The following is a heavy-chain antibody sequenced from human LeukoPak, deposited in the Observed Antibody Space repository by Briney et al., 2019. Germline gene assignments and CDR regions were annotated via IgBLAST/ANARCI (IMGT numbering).Heavy chain of an antibody. V-gene: IGHV1-2*02. Sequence: ASVKVSCKASGYTFTGYYMHWVRQAPGQGLEWMGWINPNSGGTNYAQKFQGRVTMTRATSTSTAYMELSRLRSDDTAVYYCARDPRGVPAAKDYWGQGTLVTVSS. J-gene: IGHJ4*02. D-gene: IGHD2-2*01. CDR2: INPNSGGT. CDR1: GYTFTGYY. CDR3: ARDPRGVPAAKDY.